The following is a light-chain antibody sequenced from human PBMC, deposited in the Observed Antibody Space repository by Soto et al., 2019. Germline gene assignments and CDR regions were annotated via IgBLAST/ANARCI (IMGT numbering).Light chain of an antibody. V-gene: IGKV1-5*03. Sequence: DIQMTQSPSTLSASVGDRVTITCRASQSVSNRLVWYQQKQGKAPKLLIYKASTLQTGVSSRFSGSGSGTDFTLTISSLQPDDAATYYCQQYISYSSTFGQGTKVEI. J-gene: IGKJ1*01. CDR1: QSVSNR. CDR2: KAS. CDR3: QQYISYSST.